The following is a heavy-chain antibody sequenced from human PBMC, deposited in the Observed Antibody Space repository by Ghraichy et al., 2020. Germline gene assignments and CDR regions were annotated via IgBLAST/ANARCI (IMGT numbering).Heavy chain of an antibody. D-gene: IGHD6-19*01. Sequence: SQTLSLTCAIYGDSVSSNSAAWNWIRQSPSGGLEWLGRTYYRSKWYSDYGASVRSRITIDPETSKNEFSLQLNSVTPEDTAGCYCARYTSAWYLDYWGQGTLVTVSS. V-gene: IGHV6-1*01. J-gene: IGHJ4*02. CDR1: GDSVSSNSAA. CDR3: ARYTSAWYLDY. CDR2: TYYRSKWYS.